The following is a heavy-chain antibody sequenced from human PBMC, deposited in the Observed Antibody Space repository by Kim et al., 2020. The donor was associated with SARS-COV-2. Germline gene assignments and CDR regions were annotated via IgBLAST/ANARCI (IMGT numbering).Heavy chain of an antibody. CDR2: ISTRGESI. Sequence: GGSLRLSCAASGLSFSDSYMNWVRQAPGKGLEWLSFISTRGESIFYADSVEGRFTLSRDNAKNSLDLQMNYLRDEDTAVYYCARSGNGYNAFGIWGQG. V-gene: IGHV3-11*01. CDR3: ARSGNGYNAFGI. J-gene: IGHJ4*02. CDR1: GLSFSDSY. D-gene: IGHD5-12*01.